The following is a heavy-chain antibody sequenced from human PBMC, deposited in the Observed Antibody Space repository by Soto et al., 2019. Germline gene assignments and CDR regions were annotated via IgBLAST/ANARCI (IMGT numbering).Heavy chain of an antibody. V-gene: IGHV4-38-2*02. Sequence: SETLWLTCTVSGYSIRNGCYRGWIRQPQGKGLEWIGTIPHSGSTYYNPSLKSLVTISVAASENHFSLKLSSVTAADTAVYYCARVGPSCGGYCYSPAPWGPGTLVTVSS. CDR3: ARVGPSCGGYCYSPAP. CDR2: IPHSGST. D-gene: IGHD2-21*02. J-gene: IGHJ5*02. CDR1: GYSIRNGCY.